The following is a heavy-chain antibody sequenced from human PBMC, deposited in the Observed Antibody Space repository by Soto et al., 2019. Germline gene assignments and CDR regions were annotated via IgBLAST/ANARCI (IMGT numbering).Heavy chain of an antibody. V-gene: IGHV3-23*01. D-gene: IGHD3-9*01. CDR1: GFTFSSYA. J-gene: IGHJ4*02. CDR2: IGGSGGST. Sequence: EVQLLESGGGLVQPGGSLRLSCAASGFTFSSYAMSWVRQAPGKGLEWVSAIGGSGGSTYYADSVKGRFTISRDNSKNTLYLQMNSLRAEDTAVYYCAKDHYDILTGYLWDYWGQGTLVTVSS. CDR3: AKDHYDILTGYLWDY.